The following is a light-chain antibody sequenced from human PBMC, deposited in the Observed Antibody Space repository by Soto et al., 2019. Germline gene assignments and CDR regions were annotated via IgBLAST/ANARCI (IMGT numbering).Light chain of an antibody. CDR2: AAS. J-gene: IGKJ4*01. CDR3: QQYNSYPLT. V-gene: IGKV1D-16*01. Sequence: DVQMTQSPSSLSASVGDRVTITCRASQDIKTWLAWYQQKPEQAPKSLIYAASGLHSGVPSRFSGSGSGTDFTLTISSLQHEDSAIYYCQQYNSYPLTFGGGTKVEIK. CDR1: QDIKTW.